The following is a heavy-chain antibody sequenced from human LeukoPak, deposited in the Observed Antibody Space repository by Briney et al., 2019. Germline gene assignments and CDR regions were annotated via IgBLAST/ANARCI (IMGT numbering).Heavy chain of an antibody. V-gene: IGHV3-21*01. J-gene: IGHJ4*02. Sequence: PGGSLRLSCEASGFTFSTYGMIWVRQAPGKGPEWVSSISSISTYRHYAEAVKGRFTISRDNTKNSLYLHMDSLRVEDTAVYYCTRTHIPQYDFWTASIGGQGTLVAVS. CDR2: ISSISTYR. D-gene: IGHD3-3*01. CDR3: TRTHIPQYDFWTASI. CDR1: GFTFSTYG.